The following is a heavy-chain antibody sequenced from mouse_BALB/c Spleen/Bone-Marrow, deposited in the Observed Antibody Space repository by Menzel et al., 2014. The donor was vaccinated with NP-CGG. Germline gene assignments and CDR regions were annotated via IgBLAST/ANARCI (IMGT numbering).Heavy chain of an antibody. V-gene: IGHV1-4*01. Sequence: QLQQSGAELAIPGASVKMSCRASGYTFTTYTMHWVKQRPGQGLEWIGYINPSSGYTYYNQKFKDKATLTADKSYSAAYLQLSSLTSEDSAVYYCERVYGNYDVMDYWSQGPPVSASS. D-gene: IGHD2-1*01. J-gene: IGHJ4*01. CDR3: ERVYGNYDVMDY. CDR1: GYTFTTYT. CDR2: INPSSGYT.